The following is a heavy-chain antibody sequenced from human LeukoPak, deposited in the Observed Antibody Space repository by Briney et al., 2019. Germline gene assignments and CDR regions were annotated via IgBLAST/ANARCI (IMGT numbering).Heavy chain of an antibody. CDR2: IDPSDSYT. D-gene: IGHD3-22*01. CDR3: ARQPGDSSGYYYVNYFDY. V-gene: IGHV5-10-1*01. J-gene: IGHJ4*02. CDR1: GYSFTSYW. Sequence: GESLKISCKGSGYSFTSYWIGWVRQMPGKGLEWMGRIDPSDSYTNYSPSFQGHVTISADESISTAYLQWSSLKASDTAMYYCARQPGDSSGYYYVNYFDYWGQGTLVTVSS.